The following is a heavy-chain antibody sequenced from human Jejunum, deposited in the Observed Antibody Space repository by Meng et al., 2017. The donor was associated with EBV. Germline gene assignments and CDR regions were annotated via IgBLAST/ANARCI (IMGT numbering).Heavy chain of an antibody. CDR2: IWFDGSIK. CDR1: GFTFRRYA. CDR3: ARDPYDDKRADFDY. D-gene: IGHD1-1*01. Sequence: QVQVVESGGGVVQPGRTLRLSCAASGFTFRRYAMDWVRQAPGKGLEWVAVIWFDGSIKYYADSVKGRFTISRDNSKNMVYLQMDSLTAEDTAVYYCARDPYDDKRADFDYWGQGTLVTVSS. V-gene: IGHV3-33*01. J-gene: IGHJ4*02.